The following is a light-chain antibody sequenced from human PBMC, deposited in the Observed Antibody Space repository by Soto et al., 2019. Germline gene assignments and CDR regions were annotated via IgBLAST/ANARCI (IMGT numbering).Light chain of an antibody. Sequence: QSALTQPASVSGSPGQSITISCTGTSSDVGGYNYVSWYQQHPGKAPKLMIYEVSNRPSGVSNRFSGSKSGNTASLTISGLQAEDEADYYCSSYTSSSPYVCGTGTKVTVL. CDR2: EVS. CDR3: SSYTSSSPYV. V-gene: IGLV2-14*01. J-gene: IGLJ1*01. CDR1: SSDVGGYNY.